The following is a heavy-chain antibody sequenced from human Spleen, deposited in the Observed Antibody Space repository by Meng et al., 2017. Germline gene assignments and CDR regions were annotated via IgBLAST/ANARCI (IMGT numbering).Heavy chain of an antibody. D-gene: IGHD3-10*01. V-gene: IGHV1-2*06. Sequence: ASVKVSCKASGYTFTSYDINWVRQAPGQGREWMGRINPNSGGTNYAQKFQGRVTMTRDTSISTAYMELSRLRSDDTAVYYCARARGSFDYWGQGTRVTVSS. CDR1: GYTFTSYD. CDR2: INPNSGGT. CDR3: ARARGSFDY. J-gene: IGHJ4*02.